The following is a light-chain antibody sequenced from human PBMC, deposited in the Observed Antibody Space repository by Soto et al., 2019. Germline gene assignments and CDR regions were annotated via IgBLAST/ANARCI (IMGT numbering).Light chain of an antibody. CDR2: GVS. CDR1: QPVNSGY. CDR3: QVYGSSPKT. Sequence: IVLTQSPGTLSLSPGEGATLSCRASQPVNSGYLAWYQQKPGQAPRLLMYGVSTRDTGIPDRFSGSGAGTDLTLTISRLAPGDFAVYYCQVYGSSPKTFGQGTKVEFQ. V-gene: IGKV3-20*01. J-gene: IGKJ1*01.